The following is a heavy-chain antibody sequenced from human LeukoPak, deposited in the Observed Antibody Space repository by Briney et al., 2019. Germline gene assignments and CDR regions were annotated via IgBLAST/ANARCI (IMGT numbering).Heavy chain of an antibody. CDR3: ARARLGNWNDVLDY. CDR1: GGTFSSYA. D-gene: IGHD1-1*01. V-gene: IGHV1-18*01. CDR2: ISAYNGNT. Sequence: ASVKVSCKASGGTFSSYAISWVRQAPGQGLEWMGWISAYNGNTNYAQKLQGRVTMTTDTSTSTAYMELRSLRSDDTAVYYCARARLGNWNDVLDYWGEGTLVTVSS. J-gene: IGHJ4*02.